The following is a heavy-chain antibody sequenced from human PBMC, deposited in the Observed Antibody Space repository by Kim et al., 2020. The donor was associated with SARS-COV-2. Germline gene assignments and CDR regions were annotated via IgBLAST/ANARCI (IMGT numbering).Heavy chain of an antibody. Sequence: GESLKISCKASGYNFANYWIGWVRQMPGKGLEWIGIIYPADSDTRYSPSLQGQVSLSVDRPITTAYLHWRGLKASDTAMYYCATPRLEGARHLEYWGQGT. V-gene: IGHV5-51*01. J-gene: IGHJ4*02. CDR3: ATPRLEGARHLEY. CDR2: IYPADSDT. D-gene: IGHD1-26*01. CDR1: GYNFANYW.